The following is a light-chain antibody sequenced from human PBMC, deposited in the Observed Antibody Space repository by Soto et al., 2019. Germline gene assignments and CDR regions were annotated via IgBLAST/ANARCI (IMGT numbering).Light chain of an antibody. CDR1: QSISSW. CDR3: QQYNSYSFT. J-gene: IGKJ5*01. CDR2: DAS. V-gene: IGKV1-5*01. Sequence: DIQMTQSPSTLSASVGDRVTITCRASQSISSWLAWYQQKPGKAPKTLIYDASSLESGVPSRFSGSGSGTDFTLTISSLKPDDFETYYCQQYNSYSFTFGQGTRLEIK.